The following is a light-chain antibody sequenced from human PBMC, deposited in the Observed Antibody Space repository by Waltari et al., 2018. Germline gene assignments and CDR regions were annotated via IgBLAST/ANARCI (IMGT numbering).Light chain of an antibody. J-gene: IGLJ1*01. V-gene: IGLV2-14*03. CDR1: SSDVGCYNH. CDR3: SSYTTSGTL. CDR2: DVS. Sequence: QSALTPPASVSGSPGQSIAISCTANSSDVGCYNHVSWYQQHPGKAPKLMIYDVSNRPSGVSNRFSGSKSGNTASLTISGLQAEDEADYYCSSYTTSGTLFGTGTKVTVL.